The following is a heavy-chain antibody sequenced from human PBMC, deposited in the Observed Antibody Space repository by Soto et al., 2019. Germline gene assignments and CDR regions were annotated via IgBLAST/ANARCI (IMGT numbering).Heavy chain of an antibody. Sequence: EVQLVESGGGLVKPGGSLRLSCAASGFTFSSYSMNWVRQAPGKGLEWVSSISSSSSYIYYADSVKGRFTISRDNAKNLLYLQMNSLRAEDTAVYYCAREGVQHGSGPYFLYCMDVWGQGTTVTVSS. J-gene: IGHJ6*02. V-gene: IGHV3-21*01. D-gene: IGHD3-10*01. CDR2: ISSSSSYI. CDR1: GFTFSSYS. CDR3: AREGVQHGSGPYFLYCMDV.